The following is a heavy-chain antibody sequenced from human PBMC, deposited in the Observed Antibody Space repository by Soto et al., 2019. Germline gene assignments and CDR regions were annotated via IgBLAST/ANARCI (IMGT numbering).Heavy chain of an antibody. CDR3: ARGGESGYSGYDFGGAENWFDP. J-gene: IGHJ5*02. CDR2: IYYSGST. V-gene: IGHV4-59*01. D-gene: IGHD5-12*01. Sequence: QVQLQESGPGLVKPSETLSLTCTVSGGSISSYYWSWIRQPPGKGLEWIGYIYYSGSTNYNPSLKSRVTISVDTSKNQFARKLSSVTAAETAVYYCARGGESGYSGYDFGGAENWFDPWGQGTLVTVSS. CDR1: GGSISSYY.